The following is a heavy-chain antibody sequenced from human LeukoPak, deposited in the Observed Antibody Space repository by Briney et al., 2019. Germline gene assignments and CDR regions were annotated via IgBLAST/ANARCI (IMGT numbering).Heavy chain of an antibody. CDR1: XGXXSGYY. CDR2: INHSGST. V-gene: IGHV4-34*01. CDR3: ARGRSYYGSGDTFDY. J-gene: IGHJ4*02. Sequence: SETLSLXCXXYXGXXSGYYWSWIRQPPGKGLEWIGEINHSGSTNYNPSLKSRVTISVDPSKNQFSLKLSSVTAADTAVYYCARGRSYYGSGDTFDYWGQGTLVTVSS. D-gene: IGHD3-10*01.